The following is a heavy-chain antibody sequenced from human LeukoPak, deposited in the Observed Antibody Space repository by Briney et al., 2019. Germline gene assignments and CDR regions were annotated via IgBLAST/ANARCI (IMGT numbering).Heavy chain of an antibody. Sequence: ASVKVSCKASGYTFSSYYMHWVRQAPGQGLEWMGWINPNSGGTNYAQKFQGRVTMTRDTSISTAYMELSRLRSDDTAVYYCARVKRSSSSDAFDIWGQGTMVTVSS. CDR3: ARVKRSSSSDAFDI. D-gene: IGHD6-6*01. CDR2: INPNSGGT. J-gene: IGHJ3*02. V-gene: IGHV1-2*02. CDR1: GYTFSSYY.